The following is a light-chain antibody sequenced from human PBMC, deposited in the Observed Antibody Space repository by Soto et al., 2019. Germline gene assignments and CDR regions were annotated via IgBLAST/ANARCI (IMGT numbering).Light chain of an antibody. CDR3: AAWDETLIDD. CDR2: NDN. V-gene: IGLV1-44*01. Sequence: QSVLTQPPSASGTPGQTVTISCSGSSSNIGSNTVSWYQQLPGAAPTLLIYNDNERPSGVPDRFSGSKSGTSASLAISGLQSEDEADYYCAAWDETLIDDFGSGTKLTVL. CDR1: SSNIGSNT. J-gene: IGLJ1*01.